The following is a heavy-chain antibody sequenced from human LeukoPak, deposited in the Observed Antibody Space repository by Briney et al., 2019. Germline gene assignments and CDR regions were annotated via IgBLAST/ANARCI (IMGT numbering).Heavy chain of an antibody. V-gene: IGHV3-7*01. CDR2: IKQDGSEK. CDR3: AGGGRDFDY. D-gene: IGHD2-15*01. CDR1: GFTFSSYW. Sequence: GGSLRLSCAASGFTFSSYWMSWVRQAPGKGLEWVANIKQDGSEKYYVDSVKGRFTISRDNAKDSLSLQMNSLRAEDTAVYYCAGGGRDFDYWGQGTLVTVSS. J-gene: IGHJ4*02.